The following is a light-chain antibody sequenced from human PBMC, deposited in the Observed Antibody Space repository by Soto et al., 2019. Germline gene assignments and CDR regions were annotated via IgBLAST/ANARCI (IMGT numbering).Light chain of an antibody. CDR1: KSVGSR. V-gene: IGKV3-15*01. J-gene: IGKJ3*01. CDR3: QQYNDWPPT. Sequence: EIVMTQSPATLSVSPLERPTLSCRGSKSVGSRVAWYQQKPGQAPRLLIYAASTRATGVPARFSGSGSGTEFTLTISSLQTEDFVVYYCQQYNDWPPTFGPGTKVDI. CDR2: AAS.